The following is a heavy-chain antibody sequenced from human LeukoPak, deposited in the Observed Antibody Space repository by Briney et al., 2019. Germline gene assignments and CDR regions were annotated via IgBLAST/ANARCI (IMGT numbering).Heavy chain of an antibody. CDR1: GGSISSYY. CDR3: ASGIAAAGKPLYYYYYMDV. V-gene: IGHV4-59*01. CDR2: IYYSGST. Sequence: PSETLSLTCTVSGGSISSYYRSWIRQPPGKGLEWIGYIYYSGSTNYNPSLKSRVTISVDTSKNQFSLKLSSVTAADTAVYYCASGIAAAGKPLYYYYYMDVWGKGTTVTVSS. D-gene: IGHD6-13*01. J-gene: IGHJ6*03.